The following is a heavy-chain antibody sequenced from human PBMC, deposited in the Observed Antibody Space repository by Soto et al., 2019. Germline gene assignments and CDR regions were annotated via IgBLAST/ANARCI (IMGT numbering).Heavy chain of an antibody. Sequence: ETLSLTCTVSGGSISNYYWSWLRQPPGKGLEWIGYIYSSGSTHYNPSLQSRVTISADTSKNQVSLKVRSVTAADTAVYYCARDHPHSYGVYYFDYWGQGTPVTVSS. CDR3: ARDHPHSYGVYYFDY. D-gene: IGHD5-18*01. V-gene: IGHV4-59*01. J-gene: IGHJ4*02. CDR1: GGSISNYY. CDR2: IYSSGST.